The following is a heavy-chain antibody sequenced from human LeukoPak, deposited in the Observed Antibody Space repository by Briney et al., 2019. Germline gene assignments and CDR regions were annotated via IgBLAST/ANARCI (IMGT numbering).Heavy chain of an antibody. CDR1: GFTFSSYA. Sequence: PGGSLRLSCAASGFTFSSYAMSWVRQAPGKGLEWASAISGSGGSTYYADSVKGRFTISRDNSKNTLYLQMNSLRAEDTAVYYCAKDRWIQLWSSGYFDYWGQGTLVTVSS. J-gene: IGHJ4*02. D-gene: IGHD5-18*01. V-gene: IGHV3-23*01. CDR3: AKDRWIQLWSSGYFDY. CDR2: ISGSGGST.